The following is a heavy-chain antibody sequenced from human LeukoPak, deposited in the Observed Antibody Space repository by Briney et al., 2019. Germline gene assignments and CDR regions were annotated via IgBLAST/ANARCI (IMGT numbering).Heavy chain of an antibody. CDR3: AKEFVDIVVVPAAAFDY. V-gene: IGHV3-30*02. CDR2: IRYDGSNK. Sequence: GGSLRLSCAASGFTFSSYGMHWVRQAPGKGLEWVAFIRYDGSNKYYADSVKGRFTISTDNSKNTLYLQMNSLRAEDTAVYYCAKEFVDIVVVPAAAFDYWGQGTLVTVSS. J-gene: IGHJ4*02. D-gene: IGHD2-2*01. CDR1: GFTFSSYG.